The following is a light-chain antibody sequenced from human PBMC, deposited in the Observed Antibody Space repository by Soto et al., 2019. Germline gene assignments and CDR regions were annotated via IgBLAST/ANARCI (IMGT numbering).Light chain of an antibody. V-gene: IGKV1-5*01. J-gene: IGKJ1*01. Sequence: RMTQSPSALXACVGDRVTXTCRASESMSNCLAWYQQKPGKAPKLLISGASSLQSGVPSRFSGSASGTEFTLTISSLQPDDIATYYCQQCHRYLTFGQGTKVDI. CDR2: GAS. CDR3: QQCHRYLT. CDR1: ESMSNC.